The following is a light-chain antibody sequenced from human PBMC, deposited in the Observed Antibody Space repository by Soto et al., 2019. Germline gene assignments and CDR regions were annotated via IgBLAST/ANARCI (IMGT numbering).Light chain of an antibody. CDR2: GAS. CDR3: QQFNVYPIT. V-gene: IGKV1D-12*01. Sequence: DIQMTQSPSSVSASIGDTVTITCRASQDISTLLAWYQQKPGKAPKLLIYGASTLERGVPSRFSGSGSGTEFTLAISSLQPEDFATYYCQQFNVYPITFGQGTRLEIK. J-gene: IGKJ5*01. CDR1: QDISTL.